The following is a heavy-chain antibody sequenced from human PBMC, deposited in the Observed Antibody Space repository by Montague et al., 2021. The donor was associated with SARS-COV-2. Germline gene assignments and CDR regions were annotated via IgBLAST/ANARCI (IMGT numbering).Heavy chain of an antibody. CDR1: GGSFSGYY. J-gene: IGHJ6*02. V-gene: IGHV4-34*01. CDR3: ASFAYRLLFIASCYGMDV. D-gene: IGHD2-2*01. CDR2: ISHSGST. Sequence: SETLSLTCAVYGGSFSGYYWSWIRQPPGKGLEWIGEISHSGSTNYNPSLKSRVTISIDTSKNQFSLKLSSVTAADTAVYYCASFAYRLLFIASCYGMDVWGQGTTVTVSS.